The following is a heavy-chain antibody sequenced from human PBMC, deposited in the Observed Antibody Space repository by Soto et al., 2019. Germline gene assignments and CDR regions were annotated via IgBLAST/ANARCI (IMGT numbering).Heavy chain of an antibody. CDR2: IYYSGST. J-gene: IGHJ6*03. CDR1: GGSISSYY. V-gene: IGHV4-59*08. Sequence: SETLSLTCSVAGGSISSYYGSWIRQTPGKGLEWIGYIYYSGSTNYNPSLKSRVTISVDTSKNQFSLKLSSVTAADTAVYYCARLETYYYYYYMDVWGKGTTVTVSS. CDR3: ARLETYYYYYYMDV.